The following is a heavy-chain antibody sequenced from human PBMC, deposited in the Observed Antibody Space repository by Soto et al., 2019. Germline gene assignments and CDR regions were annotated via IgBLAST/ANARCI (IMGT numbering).Heavy chain of an antibody. D-gene: IGHD3-3*01. Sequence: QVQLQESGPGLVKPSGTLSLTCAVSGGSISSSNWWSWVRQPPGKGLEWIGEIFQSGSTNYNPSLRSRVTISIDTSKNQFSLRLRSVTAADTAVYYCAAGSWSGYYNWLDPWGQGTLVTVSS. CDR2: IFQSGST. J-gene: IGHJ5*02. CDR3: AAGSWSGYYNWLDP. CDR1: GGSISSSNW. V-gene: IGHV4-4*02.